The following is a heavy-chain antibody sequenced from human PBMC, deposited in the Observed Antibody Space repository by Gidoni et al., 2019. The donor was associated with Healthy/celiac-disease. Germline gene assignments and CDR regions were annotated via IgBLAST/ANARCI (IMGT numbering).Heavy chain of an antibody. J-gene: IGHJ4*02. Sequence: EVQLLESGGGLVQTGGSLRLYCEASGFTFRSYAMSWVRQAPGKGLECGSAISGSGGSTYYADSVKGRFTISRDNSKNTLYLQMNSLRAEDTAVYYCAKEEDYYYDSSGYDWGQGTLVTVSS. D-gene: IGHD3-22*01. V-gene: IGHV3-23*01. CDR3: AKEEDYYYDSSGYD. CDR1: GFTFRSYA. CDR2: ISGSGGST.